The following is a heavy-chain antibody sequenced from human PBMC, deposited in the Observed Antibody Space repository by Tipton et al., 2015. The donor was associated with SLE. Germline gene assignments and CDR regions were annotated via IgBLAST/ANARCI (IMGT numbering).Heavy chain of an antibody. J-gene: IGHJ4*02. CDR1: GSTFSSYW. D-gene: IGHD1-26*01. Sequence: SLRLSCAASGSTFSSYWMHWVRQAPGKGLVWVSRINSDGSSTTYADSVKGRFTISRDNAKNTLYLQMNRLRAGDTAMYYCARDGVGVGDYWGQGTLVTVSS. CDR3: ARDGVGVGDY. CDR2: INSDGSST. V-gene: IGHV3-74*01.